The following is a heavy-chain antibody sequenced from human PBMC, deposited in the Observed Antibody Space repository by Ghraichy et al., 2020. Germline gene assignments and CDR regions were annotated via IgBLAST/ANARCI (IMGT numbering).Heavy chain of an antibody. Sequence: SETLSLTCAVSGGSISSGGYSWSWIRQPPGKGLEWIGYIYYSGSTYYHPSLKSRVTISVDTSKNQFSLKLSYVTAADTAVYYCARALPETGWFDPWGQGTLVTVSS. CDR3: ARALPETGWFDP. D-gene: IGHD3-9*01. J-gene: IGHJ5*02. CDR2: IYYSGST. V-gene: IGHV4-30-4*07. CDR1: GGSISSGGYS.